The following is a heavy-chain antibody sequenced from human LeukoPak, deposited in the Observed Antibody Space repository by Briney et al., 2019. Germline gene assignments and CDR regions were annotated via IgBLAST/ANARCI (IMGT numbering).Heavy chain of an antibody. V-gene: IGHV4-4*02. CDR1: GFTFSSYAM. CDR3: ARGGRSSGWYDLGALDY. CDR2: IYHSGST. J-gene: IGHJ4*02. D-gene: IGHD6-19*01. Sequence: GALRLSCAASGFTFSSYAMSWARQPPGKGLGWIGEIYHSGSTNYHPSLKSRVTISVDKSKTQFSLKLSSVTAADTAVYYCARGGRSSGWYDLGALDYWGQGTLVTVSS.